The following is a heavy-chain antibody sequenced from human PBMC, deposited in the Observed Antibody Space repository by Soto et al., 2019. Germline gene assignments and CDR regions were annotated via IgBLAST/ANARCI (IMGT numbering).Heavy chain of an antibody. CDR1: GFTFSNAW. CDR2: IKSKTDGGTT. J-gene: IGHJ4*02. CDR3: TTGRPYYYDSSGYPFDY. D-gene: IGHD3-22*01. Sequence: GSLRLSCAASGFTFSNAWMSWVRQAPWKGLEWVGLIKSKTDGGTTDYAAPVKGRFTIARADSKSRLYLQMNSLKTEDTAVYYCTTGRPYYYDSSGYPFDYWGEGT. V-gene: IGHV3-15*01.